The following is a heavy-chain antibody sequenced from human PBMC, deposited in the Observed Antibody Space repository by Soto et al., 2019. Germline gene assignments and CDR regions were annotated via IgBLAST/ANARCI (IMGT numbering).Heavy chain of an antibody. V-gene: IGHV3-33*05. Sequence: GGSLSLSCEGSGFTSSSYVMHWVRQAPGKGLEWVALISFDGSDKYYVDSVKGRFIISRDNAKNSLSLQMNSLRAEDTAVYYCTTNTVTKVDDYWGQGTLVTVSS. J-gene: IGHJ4*02. D-gene: IGHD4-17*01. CDR2: ISFDGSDK. CDR1: GFTSSSYV. CDR3: TTNTVTKVDDY.